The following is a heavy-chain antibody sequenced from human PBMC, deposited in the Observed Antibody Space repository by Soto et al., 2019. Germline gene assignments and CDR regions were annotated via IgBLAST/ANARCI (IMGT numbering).Heavy chain of an antibody. V-gene: IGHV3-33*01. Sequence: QVQLVESGGGVVQPGRSLRLSCAASGFTFSSYGMHWVRQAPGKGLEWVAVIWYDGSNKYYADSVKGRFTISRDNSKNTLYLQMNSLRAEDTAVYYCARDRTEMYDFWSCYYGAFDIWGQGTMVTVSS. CDR1: GFTFSSYG. D-gene: IGHD3-3*01. CDR3: ARDRTEMYDFWSCYYGAFDI. J-gene: IGHJ3*02. CDR2: IWYDGSNK.